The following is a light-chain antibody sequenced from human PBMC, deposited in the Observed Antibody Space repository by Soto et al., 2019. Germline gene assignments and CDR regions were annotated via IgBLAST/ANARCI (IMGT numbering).Light chain of an antibody. CDR1: QSVSSSY. CDR3: QQYGSSLWT. CDR2: GAS. V-gene: IGKV3-20*01. Sequence: EIVLTQSPATLSLSPGERATLSCRASQSVSSSYFAWYQQKPGQAPRLLIYGASSRATGLPDRFSGSGAGTDFTLTISRLEPEDFAVYYCQQYGSSLWTFGQGTKVEIK. J-gene: IGKJ1*01.